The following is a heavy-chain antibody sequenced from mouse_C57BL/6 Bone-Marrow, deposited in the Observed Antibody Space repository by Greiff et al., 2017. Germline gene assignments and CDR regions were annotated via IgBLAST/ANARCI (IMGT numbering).Heavy chain of an antibody. Sequence: EVQLQESGPGLVKPSQSLSLTCSVTGYSITSGYYWNWIRQFPGNKLEWMGYISYDGSNNYNPSLKNRISITRDTSKNQFFLKLNSVTTEDTATYYCARVEDYYGSSFFSSYYAMDYWGQGTSVTVSS. V-gene: IGHV3-6*01. CDR2: ISYDGSN. CDR1: GYSITSGYY. J-gene: IGHJ4*01. D-gene: IGHD1-1*01. CDR3: ARVEDYYGSSFFSSYYAMDY.